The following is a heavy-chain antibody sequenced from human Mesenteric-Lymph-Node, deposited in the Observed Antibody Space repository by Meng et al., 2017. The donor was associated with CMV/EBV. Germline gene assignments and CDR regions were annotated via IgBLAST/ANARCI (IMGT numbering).Heavy chain of an antibody. CDR3: EKGSGYDKFDW. J-gene: IGHJ4*02. CDR2: INWDGAGA. CDR1: GFTFENYG. D-gene: IGHD5-12*01. Sequence: LFWVVSGFTFENYGMSWVRQAPGKGLEWVSGINWDGAGAEYADSVKGRFTISRDNAKDSLYLQMNSLRADDTAFYYCEKGSGYDKFDWWGQGTLVTVSS. V-gene: IGHV3-20*04.